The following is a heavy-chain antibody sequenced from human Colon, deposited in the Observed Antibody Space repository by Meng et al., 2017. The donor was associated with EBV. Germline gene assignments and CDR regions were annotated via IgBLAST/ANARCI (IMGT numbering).Heavy chain of an antibody. J-gene: IGHJ4*02. Sequence: QVQQRESGSGPVEPSGTLSLTCAVSGGSISTSDWWSWVRQPPGKGLEWIGEIYRGGGTNYNPSFKSRVTISVDTSNNHFSLKLSYVTAADTAVYYCARVRVIPAAVGFDYWGQGTLVTVSS. CDR2: IYRGGGT. CDR1: GGSISTSDW. V-gene: IGHV4-4*02. D-gene: IGHD2-2*01. CDR3: ARVRVIPAAVGFDY.